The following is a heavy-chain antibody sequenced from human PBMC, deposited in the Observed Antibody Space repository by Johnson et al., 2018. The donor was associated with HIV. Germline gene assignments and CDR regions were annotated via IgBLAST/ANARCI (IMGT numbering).Heavy chain of an antibody. CDR2: ISYDGSNK. CDR1: GFSFSNHD. D-gene: IGHD2-15*01. CDR3: AREGRGAPHDAFDI. V-gene: IGHV3-30*03. J-gene: IGHJ3*02. Sequence: QVQLVESGGGVVRPGGSLRLSCAASGFSFSNHDMDWVRQAPGRGLEWVVSISYDGSNKYYGDSVKGRFTISRDNSKNTLYLQMNSLRAEDTAVYYCAREGRGAPHDAFDIWGQGTMVTVSP.